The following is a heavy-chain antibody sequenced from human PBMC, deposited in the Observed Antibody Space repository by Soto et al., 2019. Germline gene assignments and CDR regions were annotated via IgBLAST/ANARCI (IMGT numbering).Heavy chain of an antibody. CDR2: ISGSGGST. CDR3: AKGSLRVVVVAGGYCFDY. D-gene: IGHD2-15*01. V-gene: IGHV3-23*01. Sequence: GGSLRLSCAASGFTFSSYALSWVRQAQGKGLEWVSDISGSGGSTYCADSVKGRFTISTDNSKNTLYLQMNSLRAEDTAVYYCAKGSLRVVVVAGGYCFDYWGQGTLVTVSS. CDR1: GFTFSSYA. J-gene: IGHJ4*02.